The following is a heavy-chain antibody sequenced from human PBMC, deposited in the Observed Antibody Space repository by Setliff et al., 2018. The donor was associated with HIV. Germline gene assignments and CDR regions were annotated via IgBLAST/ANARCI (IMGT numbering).Heavy chain of an antibody. D-gene: IGHD2-15*01. V-gene: IGHV3-23*01. Sequence: QPGGSLRLSCAASGFTFSNFDMSWVRQAPGKGLEWVSAISGSGLRTYYADSVKGRFTISRDNSKNTMYLQMSSLRAEDTAVYYCAKFHSYPAHYFFDSWGQGTLVTVSS. J-gene: IGHJ4*02. CDR2: ISGSGLRT. CDR3: AKFHSYPAHYFFDS. CDR1: GFTFSNFD.